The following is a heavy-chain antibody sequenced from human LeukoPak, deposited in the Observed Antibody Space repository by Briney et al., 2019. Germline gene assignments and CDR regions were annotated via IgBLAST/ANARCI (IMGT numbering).Heavy chain of an antibody. J-gene: IGHJ4*02. Sequence: GVSVKVSCKASGYTFTGYYMHWVRQAPGQGLEWMGWINPNSGGTNYAQKLQGRVTMTTDTSTSTAYMELRSLRSDDTAVYYCARGMVFLDYYDSSGYYTQGVDYWGQGTLVTVSS. V-gene: IGHV1-2*02. D-gene: IGHD3-22*01. CDR1: GYTFTGYY. CDR2: INPNSGGT. CDR3: ARGMVFLDYYDSSGYYTQGVDY.